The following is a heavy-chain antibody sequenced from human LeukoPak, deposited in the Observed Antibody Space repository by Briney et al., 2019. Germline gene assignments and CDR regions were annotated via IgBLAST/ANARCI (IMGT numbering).Heavy chain of an antibody. V-gene: IGHV1-2*02. CDR3: ARERDILTGYYTAPDFDY. CDR1: GYTFTGYY. Sequence: ASVKVSCKASGYTFTGYYMHWVRQAPGQGLEWMGWINPNSGGTNYAQKFQGRVTMTRDTSISTAYMELSRLRSDDTAVYYCARERDILTGYYTAPDFDYWGQGTLVTVSS. J-gene: IGHJ4*02. CDR2: INPNSGGT. D-gene: IGHD3-9*01.